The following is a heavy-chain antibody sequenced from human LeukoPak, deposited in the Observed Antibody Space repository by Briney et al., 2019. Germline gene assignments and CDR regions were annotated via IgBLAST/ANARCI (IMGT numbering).Heavy chain of an antibody. V-gene: IGHV1-46*01. CDR3: ARDAFLSDCSSTSCYSDYYYYYGMDV. Sequence: GASVKVSCKASGYTFTSYYMHWVRQAPGQGLEWMGIINPSGGSTSYAQKFQGRVTMSVDTSKNQFSLKLSSVTAADTAVYYCARDAFLSDCSSTSCYSDYYYYYGMDVWGQGTTVTVSS. J-gene: IGHJ6*02. CDR1: GYTFTSYY. CDR2: INPSGGST. D-gene: IGHD2-2*01.